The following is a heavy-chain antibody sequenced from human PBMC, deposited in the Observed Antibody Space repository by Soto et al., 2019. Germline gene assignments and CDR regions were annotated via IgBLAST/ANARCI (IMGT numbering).Heavy chain of an antibody. D-gene: IGHD3-16*02. CDR2: INSDGSST. J-gene: IGHJ4*02. CDR1: GLTFSNYW. CDR3: ATYNYRTKYFDY. Sequence: EVQLMESGGGLVQPGGSLRLSCAASGLTFSNYWMHWVRQAPGKGLVWVSRINSDGSSTSYADSVKGRFTISRDNAKNTLYLQMNSLRAEDTAVYYCATYNYRTKYFDYWGQGTLVTVSS. V-gene: IGHV3-74*01.